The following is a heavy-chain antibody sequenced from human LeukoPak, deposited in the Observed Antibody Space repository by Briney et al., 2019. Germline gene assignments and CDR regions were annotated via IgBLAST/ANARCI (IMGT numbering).Heavy chain of an antibody. V-gene: IGHV3-21*01. CDR3: AKAYYGSGSYGWFDY. CDR1: GFTFSNYS. J-gene: IGHJ4*02. CDR2: ISSRSSYI. Sequence: GGSLRLSCAASGFTFSNYSMNWARQAPGKGLEWVSSISSRSSYIYYADSVKGRFTISRDNAKNSLYLQMNSLRAEDTAVYYCAKAYYGSGSYGWFDYWGQGTLVTVSS. D-gene: IGHD3-10*01.